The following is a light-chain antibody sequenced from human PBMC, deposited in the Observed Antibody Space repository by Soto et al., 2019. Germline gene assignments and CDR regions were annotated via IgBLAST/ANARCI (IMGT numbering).Light chain of an antibody. J-gene: IGLJ2*01. CDR1: SSDVGGYNY. V-gene: IGLV2-14*01. CDR2: DVS. CDR3: SSYTSSSLVV. Sequence: QSALTQPASVSGSPGQSITISCTGTSSDVGGYNYVSWYQQHPGKAPKLMIYDVSNRPSGVSNRFSGSKSGNTASLTISGFQAEDEADYYCSSYTSSSLVVFGGGTKVTVL.